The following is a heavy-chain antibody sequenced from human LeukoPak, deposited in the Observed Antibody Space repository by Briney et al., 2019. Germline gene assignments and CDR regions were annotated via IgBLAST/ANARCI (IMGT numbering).Heavy chain of an antibody. CDR1: GGSFSGYY. Sequence: SEALSPTCAVYGGSFSGYYWSWIRQPPGKGLEWIGEINHSGSTNYNPSLKSRVTISVDTSKNQFSLKLSSVTAADTAVYYCARETRITMVPSFDYWGQGTLVTVSS. J-gene: IGHJ4*02. CDR3: ARETRITMVPSFDY. CDR2: INHSGST. D-gene: IGHD3-10*01. V-gene: IGHV4-34*01.